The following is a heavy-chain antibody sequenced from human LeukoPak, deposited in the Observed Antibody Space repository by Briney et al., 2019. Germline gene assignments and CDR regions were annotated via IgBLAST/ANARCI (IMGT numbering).Heavy chain of an antibody. J-gene: IGHJ4*02. CDR2: ISGSGGST. Sequence: GGSLRLSCAASGFTFSSYAMSWVRQAPGKGLEWVSAISGSGGSTYYADSVKGRFTISKDNAKNSLYLQMTSLRAEDTALYYCARDTHLSYAAGFDYWGQGTLVTVSS. CDR1: GFTFSSYA. V-gene: IGHV3-23*01. D-gene: IGHD3-16*01. CDR3: ARDTHLSYAAGFDY.